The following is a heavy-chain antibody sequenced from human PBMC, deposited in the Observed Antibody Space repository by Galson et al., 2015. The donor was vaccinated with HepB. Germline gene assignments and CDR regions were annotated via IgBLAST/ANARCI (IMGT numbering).Heavy chain of an antibody. J-gene: IGHJ5*02. V-gene: IGHV4-4*08. Sequence: ETLSLTCIVSGGSISGSYWSWIRQSPAKGLEWIGYVYSNGDTNYNPSLKSRVTISVDTSTNQFSLTLGSVTAADTAVYYCAREDYDILNGPGPWGQGTLVTVSS. D-gene: IGHD3-9*01. CDR1: GGSISGSY. CDR2: VYSNGDT. CDR3: AREDYDILNGPGP.